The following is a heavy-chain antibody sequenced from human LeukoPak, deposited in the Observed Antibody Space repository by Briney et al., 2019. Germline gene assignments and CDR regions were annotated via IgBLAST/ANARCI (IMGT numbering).Heavy chain of an antibody. D-gene: IGHD4-17*01. CDR3: AKDSSTETPGFFDY. CDR2: MSGSGRYI. Sequence: GGSLRLSCAASGFTFSSNAMNWVRQAPGRGLEEVAVMSGSGRYINYADSVKGRFAISRDNSKNTVYLQMNDMRVEDTAVYYCAKDSSTETPGFFDYWGRGTLVIVSS. J-gene: IGHJ4*02. V-gene: IGHV3-23*01. CDR1: GFTFSSNA.